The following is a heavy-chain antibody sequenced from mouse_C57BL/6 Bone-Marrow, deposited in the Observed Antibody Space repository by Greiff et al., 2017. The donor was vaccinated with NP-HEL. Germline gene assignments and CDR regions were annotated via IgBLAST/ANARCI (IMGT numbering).Heavy chain of an antibody. J-gene: IGHJ4*01. Sequence: VQLQQSGAELARPGASVKMSCKASGYTFTSYTMHWVKQRPGQGLEWIGYLNPSSGSTKYNQKFKDKATLTADKSSSTAYMQLSSLTSEDSAVYYCARTGLQQRRLRGAMDYWGQGTSVTVSS. CDR1: GYTFTSYT. CDR2: LNPSSGST. V-gene: IGHV1-4*01. D-gene: IGHD3-2*02. CDR3: ARTGLQQRRLRGAMDY.